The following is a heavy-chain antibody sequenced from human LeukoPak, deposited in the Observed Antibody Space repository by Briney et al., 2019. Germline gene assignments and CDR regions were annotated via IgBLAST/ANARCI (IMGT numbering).Heavy chain of an antibody. CDR2: INPSSGGT. CDR1: GYTFAGYH. Sequence: GASVKVSCKASGYTFAGYHMYWVRQAPGQGLEWMGWINPSSGGTRYAQKYQGRVTMTRDTSISTAYMELSRLTSDDTAVYYCSRDLSSTSNWELDYWGQGTLVTVSS. J-gene: IGHJ4*02. V-gene: IGHV1-2*02. CDR3: SRDLSSTSNWELDY. D-gene: IGHD1-26*01.